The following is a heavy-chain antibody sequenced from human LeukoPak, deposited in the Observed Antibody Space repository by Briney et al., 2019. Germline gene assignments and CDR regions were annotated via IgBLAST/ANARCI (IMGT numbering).Heavy chain of an antibody. D-gene: IGHD3-10*01. CDR1: GFTFSSYA. J-gene: IGHJ4*02. Sequence: GGSLRLSCAASGFTFSSYAMHWVRQAPGKGLEWVAVISYDGSNKYYADSVKGRFTISRDNSKNTLYLQMNSLRAEDTAVYYCARDAAELLWFGESNYFDYWGQGTLVTVSS. CDR3: ARDAAELLWFGESNYFDY. V-gene: IGHV3-30-3*01. CDR2: ISYDGSNK.